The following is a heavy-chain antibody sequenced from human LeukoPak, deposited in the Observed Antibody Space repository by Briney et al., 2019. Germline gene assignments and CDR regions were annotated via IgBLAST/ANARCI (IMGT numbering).Heavy chain of an antibody. V-gene: IGHV3-23*01. CDR2: ISGSGGST. Sequence: QSGGSLRLSCAASGLTFSSYAMSWVRQAPGKGLEWVSAISGSGGSTYYADSVKGRFTISRDNSKNTLYLQMNSLRAEDTAVYYCATSYGDYVRNVIYWGQGTLVTVSS. CDR3: ATSYGDYVRNVIY. J-gene: IGHJ4*02. CDR1: GLTFSSYA. D-gene: IGHD4-17*01.